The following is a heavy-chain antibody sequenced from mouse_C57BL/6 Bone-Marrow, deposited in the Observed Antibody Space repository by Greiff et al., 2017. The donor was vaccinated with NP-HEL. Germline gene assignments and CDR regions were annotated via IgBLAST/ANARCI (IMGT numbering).Heavy chain of an antibody. CDR3: ASHYYGSSYPSMAMDY. CDR2: IYPGDGST. V-gene: IGHV1-82*01. J-gene: IGHJ4*01. D-gene: IGHD1-1*01. Sequence: QVQLQQSGPELVKPGASVKISCKASGYAFSSSWMNWVKQRPGKGLEWIGRIYPGDGSTKYNEKFKGKATLTADKSSSTAYMQLNSLTSEDSAVYFCASHYYGSSYPSMAMDYWGQGTSVTVSS. CDR1: GYAFSSSW.